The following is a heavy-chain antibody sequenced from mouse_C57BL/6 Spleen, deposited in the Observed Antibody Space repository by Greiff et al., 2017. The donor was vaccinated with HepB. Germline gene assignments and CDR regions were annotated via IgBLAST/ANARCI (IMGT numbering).Heavy chain of an antibody. V-gene: IGHV3-6*01. J-gene: IGHJ3*01. CDR3: ARDYGSSWFAY. D-gene: IGHD1-1*01. CDR2: ISYDGSN. CDR1: GYSITSGYY. Sequence: DVQLQESGPGLVKPSQSLSLTCSVTGYSITSGYYWNWIRQFPGNKLEWMGYISYDGSNNYNPSLKNRISITRDTSKNQFFLKLNSVTTEDTATYYCARDYGSSWFAYWGQGTLVTVSA.